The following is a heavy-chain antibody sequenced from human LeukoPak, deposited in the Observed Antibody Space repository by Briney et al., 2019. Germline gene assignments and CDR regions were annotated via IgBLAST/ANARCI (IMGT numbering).Heavy chain of an antibody. CDR1: GGSISSSNYY. D-gene: IGHD1-26*01. J-gene: IGHJ3*01. Sequence: SETLSLTCTVSGGSISSSNYYWGWIRQPPGKGLEWIGSIYYSGDTYYNPSLKSRVTISVDTSKNQFSLKLTSVTAADTAVYYCAHFKGGSFDFWGQGTMVTVSS. CDR3: AHFKGGSFDF. CDR2: IYYSGDT. V-gene: IGHV4-39*01.